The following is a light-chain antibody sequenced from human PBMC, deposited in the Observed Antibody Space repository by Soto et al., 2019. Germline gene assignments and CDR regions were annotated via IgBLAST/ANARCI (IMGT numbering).Light chain of an antibody. CDR1: QSVSSSY. Sequence: EIVLTQSPGTLSLSPGERATLSCRARQSVSSSYLAWYQQKPGQAPRLLIYGAYSRATGIPDRFSGSGSRTDFTLTISRLEPEDFAVYYCQQYGSSPLYTFGQGTKLEIK. CDR2: GAY. J-gene: IGKJ2*01. CDR3: QQYGSSPLYT. V-gene: IGKV3-20*01.